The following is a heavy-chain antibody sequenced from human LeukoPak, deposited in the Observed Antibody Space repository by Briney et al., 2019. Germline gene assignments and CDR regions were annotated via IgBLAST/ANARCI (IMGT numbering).Heavy chain of an antibody. Sequence: GGSLRLSCTASGFTFSTYAMSWVRQAPGKGLEWVSSISNSASSTYYADSVKGRFTISRDNPKNRLYLQMDSLRADDTAVYYCATRSTPGGYSYGYNYWGQGTLVTVSS. CDR3: ATRSTPGGYSYGYNY. J-gene: IGHJ4*02. CDR1: GFTFSTYA. D-gene: IGHD5-18*01. CDR2: ISNSASST. V-gene: IGHV3-23*01.